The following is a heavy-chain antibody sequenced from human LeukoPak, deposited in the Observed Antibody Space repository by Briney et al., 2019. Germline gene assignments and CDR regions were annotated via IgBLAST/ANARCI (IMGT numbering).Heavy chain of an antibody. Sequence: SQTLSLTFAISGDSVSSNSAAWNWVRQSPSRGLEWLGSTYYRSKWYNDYAVSVESRITINPDISKNQFSLQLNSVTPEDTAVYYCARDVRRVVGAWGQGTLVTVSS. V-gene: IGHV6-1*01. D-gene: IGHD2-15*01. J-gene: IGHJ5*02. CDR3: ARDVRRVVGA. CDR2: TYYRSKWYN. CDR1: GDSVSSNSAA.